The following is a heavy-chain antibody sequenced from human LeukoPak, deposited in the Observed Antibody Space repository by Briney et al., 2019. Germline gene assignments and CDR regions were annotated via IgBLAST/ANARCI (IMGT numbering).Heavy chain of an antibody. D-gene: IGHD1-26*01. CDR3: AKLEGAMPDY. CDR1: GFTFSDYY. J-gene: IGHJ4*02. V-gene: IGHV3-23*01. CDR2: ISGSGGST. Sequence: PGGSLRLSCAASGFTFSDYYMSWIRQAPGKGLEWVSAISGSGGSTYYADSVKGRFTISRDNSKNTLYLQMNSLRAEDTAVYYCAKLEGAMPDYWGQGTLVTVSS.